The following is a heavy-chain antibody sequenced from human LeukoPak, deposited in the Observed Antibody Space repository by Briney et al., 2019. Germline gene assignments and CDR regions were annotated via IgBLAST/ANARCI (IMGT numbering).Heavy chain of an antibody. Sequence: GGSLRLSCAASGFTFSNAWMSWVRQAPGKGLEWVSVIYSGGSTYYADSVKGRFTISRDNSKNTLYLQMNSLRAEDTAVYYCARARVSGSSVFDYWGQGTLVTVSS. CDR2: IYSGGST. CDR3: ARARVSGSSVFDY. J-gene: IGHJ4*02. D-gene: IGHD1-26*01. V-gene: IGHV3-66*01. CDR1: GFTFSNAW.